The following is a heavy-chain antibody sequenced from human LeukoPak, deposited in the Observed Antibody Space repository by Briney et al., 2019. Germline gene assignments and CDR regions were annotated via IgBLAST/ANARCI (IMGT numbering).Heavy chain of an antibody. CDR2: FKSKTNGGTT. D-gene: IGHD1-26*01. Sequence: PGGSLRLSCAASGFTVSDAWMNWVRQVPGKGLEWIGLFKSKTNGGTTDYAAPVKGRFTMSRDDSKNTLYLQMNSLKTEDTAMYYCTTEYSGSFSNRGQGILVTVSS. V-gene: IGHV3-15*01. CDR3: TTEYSGSFSN. J-gene: IGHJ4*02. CDR1: GFTVSDAW.